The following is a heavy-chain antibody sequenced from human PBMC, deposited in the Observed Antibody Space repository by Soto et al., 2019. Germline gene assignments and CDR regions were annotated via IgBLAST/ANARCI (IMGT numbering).Heavy chain of an antibody. CDR3: AKDFQFGGSGTGYFDN. V-gene: IGHV3-23*01. D-gene: IGHD3-10*01. CDR2: VSDSGAKT. J-gene: IGHJ4*02. Sequence: GGSLRFSCVASGFTFRTNPMSWVRQAPGKGLEWVSGVSDSGAKTYYADSVKGRFTVPRDNSKNTLYLEMKSLRAEDTAVYYCAKDFQFGGSGTGYFDNWGQGTLVTVSS. CDR1: GFTFRTNP.